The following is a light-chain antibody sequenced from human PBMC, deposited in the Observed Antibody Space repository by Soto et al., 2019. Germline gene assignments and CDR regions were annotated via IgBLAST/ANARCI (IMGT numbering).Light chain of an antibody. CDR2: AVT. Sequence: QSVLTQPPSASGSPGQSVTISCTGASSDIGGYSYVSWYQQHAGKAPKLIIYAVTKRPSGVPHRFSGSKSGDTASLTVSGLQADDEADYYCSSYAGSNKRVFGGGTKLTVL. J-gene: IGLJ2*01. V-gene: IGLV2-8*01. CDR1: SSDIGGYSY. CDR3: SSYAGSNKRV.